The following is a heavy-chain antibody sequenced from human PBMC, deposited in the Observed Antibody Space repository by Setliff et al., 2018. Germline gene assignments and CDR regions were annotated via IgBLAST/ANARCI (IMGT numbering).Heavy chain of an antibody. CDR3: AREGVDTRSSTDYRYYMDV. CDR2: MNPNNGNT. V-gene: IGHV1-8*01. D-gene: IGHD5-18*01. J-gene: IGHJ6*03. CDR1: GYTFTNYD. Sequence: ASVKVSCKASGYTFTNYDINWVRQATGQGLGWMGWMNPNNGNTGYSQKFQGRVTMTTDTSTSTAYMELGSLRSDDTAVYYCAREGVDTRSSTDYRYYMDVWGKGTTVTVSS.